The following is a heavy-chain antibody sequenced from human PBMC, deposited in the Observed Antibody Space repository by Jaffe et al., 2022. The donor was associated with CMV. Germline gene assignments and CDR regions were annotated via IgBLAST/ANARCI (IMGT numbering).Heavy chain of an antibody. J-gene: IGHJ4*02. CDR3: AKATFPHYYDSSGYFFDY. V-gene: IGHV3-23*01. Sequence: EVQLLESGGGLVQPGGSLRLSCAASGFTFSSYAMSWVRQAPGKGLEWVSAISGSGGSTYYADSVKGRFTISRDNSKNTLYLQMNSLRAEDTAVYYCAKATFPHYYDSSGYFFDYWGQGTLVTVSS. D-gene: IGHD3-22*01. CDR2: ISGSGGST. CDR1: GFTFSSYA.